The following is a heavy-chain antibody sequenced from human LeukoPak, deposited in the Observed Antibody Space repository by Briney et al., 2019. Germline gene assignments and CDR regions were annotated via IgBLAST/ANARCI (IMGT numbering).Heavy chain of an antibody. Sequence: PSETLSLTCTVSGGSISSGGYYWSWIRQHPRKGLEWIVYIYYSGSTYYNPSLKSRVTISVDTSKNQFSLKLSSVTAADTAVYYCARGGSSWYGSPYFDYWGQGTLVTVSS. CDR2: IYYSGST. J-gene: IGHJ4*02. CDR1: GGSISSGGYY. V-gene: IGHV4-31*03. D-gene: IGHD6-13*01. CDR3: ARGGSSWYGSPYFDY.